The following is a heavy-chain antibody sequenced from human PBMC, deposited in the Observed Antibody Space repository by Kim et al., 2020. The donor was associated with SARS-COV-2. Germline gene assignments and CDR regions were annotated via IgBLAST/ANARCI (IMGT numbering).Heavy chain of an antibody. CDR3: ARGAVAAWGYDAFDI. CDR1: GGSISSSSYY. D-gene: IGHD6-19*01. CDR2: IYYSGST. V-gene: IGHV4-39*01. J-gene: IGHJ3*02. Sequence: SETLSLTCTVSGGSISSSSYYWGWIRQPPGKGLEWIGSIYYSGSTYYNPSLKSRVTISVDTSKNQFSLKLSSVTAADTAVYYCARGAVAAWGYDAFDIWGQGTMVTVSS.